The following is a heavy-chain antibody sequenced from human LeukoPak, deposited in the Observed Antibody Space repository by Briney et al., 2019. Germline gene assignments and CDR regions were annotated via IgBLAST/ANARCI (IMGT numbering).Heavy chain of an antibody. CDR2: ISWNSGSI. V-gene: IGHV3-9*01. D-gene: IGHD5-12*01. J-gene: IGHJ4*02. Sequence: GGSLRLSCAASGFTFDDYAMHWVRQAPGKGLEWVSGISWNSGSIGYADSVKGRFTIFRDNAKNSLYLQMNSLRAEDTALYYCAKDKSIVATNDIDYWGQGTLVTVSS. CDR3: AKDKSIVATNDIDY. CDR1: GFTFDDYA.